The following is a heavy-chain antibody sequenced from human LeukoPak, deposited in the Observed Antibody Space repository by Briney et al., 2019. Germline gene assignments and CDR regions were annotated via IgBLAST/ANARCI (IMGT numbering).Heavy chain of an antibody. Sequence: WGTLRLSCAASGFTFSSYWMSGVRQAPGKGLEWVANIKQDGSEKYYVDSVKGRFTISRDNAKNSLYLQMNSLRAEDTAVYYCARHSAAGRSVGDWGQGTLVTVSS. V-gene: IGHV3-7*01. D-gene: IGHD6-13*01. CDR1: GFTFSSYW. J-gene: IGHJ4*02. CDR3: ARHSAAGRSVGD. CDR2: IKQDGSEK.